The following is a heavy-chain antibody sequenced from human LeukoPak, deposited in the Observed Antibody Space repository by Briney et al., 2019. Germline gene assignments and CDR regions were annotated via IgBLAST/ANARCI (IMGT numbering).Heavy chain of an antibody. CDR3: ARGRGLDC. V-gene: IGHV3-7*05. CDR2: IKQDGTEK. Sequence: GGSLRLSCAASGFTFSSFWMSWVRQAPGKGLEWVANIKQDGTEKYFVDSVKGRFTISRDNAENSLYLQLNSLRAEDTAVYYCARGRGLDCWGQGTLVTVSS. J-gene: IGHJ4*02. CDR1: GFTFSSFW.